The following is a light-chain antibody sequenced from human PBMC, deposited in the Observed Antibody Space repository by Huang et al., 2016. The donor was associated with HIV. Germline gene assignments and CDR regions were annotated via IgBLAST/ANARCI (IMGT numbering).Light chain of an antibody. CDR2: LGS. J-gene: IGKJ5*01. CDR3: MQALETPIT. Sequence: DIVMTQSPLSLPVTPGEPASISCKSSQSLLHSNGYNYLEWYLQKPRQSPQRLISLGSNRASGVPDRFSGRGSGTDFTLKISRVEAEDVGVYYCMQALETPITFGQGTRLEIK. V-gene: IGKV2-28*01. CDR1: QSLLHSNGYNY.